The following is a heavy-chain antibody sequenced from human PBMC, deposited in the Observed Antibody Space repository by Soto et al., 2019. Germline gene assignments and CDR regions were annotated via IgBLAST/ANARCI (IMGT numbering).Heavy chain of an antibody. Sequence: SETLSPTCTVSGGSISSGDYYWSWIRQPPGKGLEWIGYIYYSGSTYYNPSLKSRVTISVDTSKNQFSLKLSSVTAADTAVYYCARDVPPYCSGGSCYWDYYYGMDVWGQGTLVTVSS. CDR2: IYYSGST. CDR1: GGSISSGDYY. V-gene: IGHV4-30-4*01. CDR3: ARDVPPYCSGGSCYWDYYYGMDV. J-gene: IGHJ6*02. D-gene: IGHD2-15*01.